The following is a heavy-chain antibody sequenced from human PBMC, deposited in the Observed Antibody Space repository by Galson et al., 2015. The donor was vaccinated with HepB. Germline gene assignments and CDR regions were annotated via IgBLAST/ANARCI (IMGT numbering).Heavy chain of an antibody. V-gene: IGHV1-3*01. J-gene: IGHJ4*02. Sequence: SVKVSCKASGYTFTIYAMHWVRQAPGQRLEWMGLIDAGNGNTEYSQMFQDRVTITRDTSASIVYMELSSLRSEDTAVYYCARPLGGGATMGFDYWGQGTLVTVSS. CDR1: GYTFTIYA. CDR2: IDAGNGNT. D-gene: IGHD1-26*01. CDR3: ARPLGGGATMGFDY.